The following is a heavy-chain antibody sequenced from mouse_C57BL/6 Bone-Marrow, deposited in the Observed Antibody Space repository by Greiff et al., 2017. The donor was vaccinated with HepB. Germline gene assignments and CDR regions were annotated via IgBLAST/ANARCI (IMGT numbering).Heavy chain of an antibody. CDR3: VRQLRPYYYAMDY. J-gene: IGHJ4*01. CDR2: IRSKSNNYAT. CDR1: GFSFNTYA. D-gene: IGHD3-2*02. Sequence: EVQLVESGGGLVQPKGSLKLSCAASGFSFNTYAMNWVRQAPGKGLEWVARIRSKSNNYATYYADSVKDRFTISRDDSESMLYLQMNNLKTEDTAMYYCVRQLRPYYYAMDYWGQGTSVTVSS. V-gene: IGHV10-1*01.